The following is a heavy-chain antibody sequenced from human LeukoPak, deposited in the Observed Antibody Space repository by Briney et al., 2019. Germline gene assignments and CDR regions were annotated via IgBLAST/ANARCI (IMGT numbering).Heavy chain of an antibody. V-gene: IGHV6-1*01. CDR1: GDSLSNNNVA. J-gene: IGHJ4*02. Sequence: SQTLSLTCAISGDSLSNNNVAWNWIRQSPSRGLEWLGRTYYRPKLNTDYAVSVKSRIAINSDTSKNQFSLQLNSVTPEDTGVYYCARGSHGSFDYWGQGTLVTVSS. CDR3: ARGSHGSFDY. CDR2: TYYRPKLNT. D-gene: IGHD3-10*01.